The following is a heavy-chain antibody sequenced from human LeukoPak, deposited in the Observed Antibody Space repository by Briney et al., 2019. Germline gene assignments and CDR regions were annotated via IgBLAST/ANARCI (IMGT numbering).Heavy chain of an antibody. D-gene: IGHD6-6*01. CDR1: GDSISSGDYY. CDR2: IYYSGST. CDR3: ARVMAAQGPFDP. V-gene: IGHV4-61*08. J-gene: IGHJ5*02. Sequence: SETLSLTCTVSGDSISSGDYYWSWVRQPPGKGLEWIGYIYYSGSTNYNPSLKSRVTISVDTSKNQFSLKLSSVTAADTAVYYCARVMAAQGPFDPWGQGTLVTVSS.